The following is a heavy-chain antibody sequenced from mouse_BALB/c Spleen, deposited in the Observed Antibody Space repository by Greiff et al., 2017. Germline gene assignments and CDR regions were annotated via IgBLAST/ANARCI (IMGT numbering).Heavy chain of an antibody. CDR2: INPSNGGT. V-gene: IGHV1S81*02. CDR1: GYTFTSYY. Sequence: VQLQQSGAELVKPGASVKLSCKASGYTFTSYYMYWVKQRPGQGLEWIGEINPSNGGTNFNEKFKSKATLTVDKSSSTAYMQLSSLTSEDSAVYYCTRDYYGSSYDYAMDYWGQGTSVTVSS. CDR3: TRDYYGSSYDYAMDY. J-gene: IGHJ4*01. D-gene: IGHD1-1*01.